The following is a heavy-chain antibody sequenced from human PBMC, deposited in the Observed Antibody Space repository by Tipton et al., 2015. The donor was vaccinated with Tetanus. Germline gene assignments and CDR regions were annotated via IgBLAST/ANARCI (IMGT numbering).Heavy chain of an antibody. D-gene: IGHD3-10*01. CDR2: VSSSGST. J-gene: IGHJ4*02. Sequence: TLSLTCTVSGGSLRGGDHYWSWIRQPPGKGLEWLAYVSSSGSTNSNYSLKSRITVSRDTSKNQFSLKLASVTAADTAVYYCARSKLLWFGESLSGFDSWGQGTLVTVS. CDR1: GGSLRGGDHY. CDR3: ARSKLLWFGESLSGFDS. V-gene: IGHV4-61*08.